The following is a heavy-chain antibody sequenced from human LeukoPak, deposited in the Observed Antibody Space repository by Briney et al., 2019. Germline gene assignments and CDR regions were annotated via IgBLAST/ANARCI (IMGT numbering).Heavy chain of an antibody. V-gene: IGHV6-1*01. Sequence: SQTLSLIRVVSWDSVSSMNGAWNWTRQSPSRGLEWLGRTYYRSKWYNDYAESMESRMTISQATSKNQSSPHLNSVTPDDTAVYYCARDFGTTGWHTFDYWGQGTLVTVSS. CDR3: ARDFGTTGWHTFDY. J-gene: IGHJ4*02. D-gene: IGHD6-19*01. CDR2: TYYRSKWYN. CDR1: WDSVSSMNGA.